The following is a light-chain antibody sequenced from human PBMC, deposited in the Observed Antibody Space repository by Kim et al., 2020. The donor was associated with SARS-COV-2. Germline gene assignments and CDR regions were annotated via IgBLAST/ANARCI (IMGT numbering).Light chain of an antibody. Sequence: LSPGERAALTCRASHSVSSGRLAWYQQKSGQAPRLLIYDASRRATGVPDRFSGSGSGTDFTLTISRLEPEDVAVYYCQQYDSSPYTFGQGTRLEI. CDR2: DAS. CDR1: HSVSSGR. CDR3: QQYDSSPYT. V-gene: IGKV3-20*01. J-gene: IGKJ2*01.